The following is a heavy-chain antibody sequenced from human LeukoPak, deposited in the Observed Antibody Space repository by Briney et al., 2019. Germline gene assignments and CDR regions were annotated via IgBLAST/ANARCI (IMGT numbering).Heavy chain of an antibody. J-gene: IGHJ4*02. CDR2: ISYDGSNK. D-gene: IGHD4-17*01. Sequence: GGSLRLSCAASGFTFSSYAMHWVRQAPGKGLEWVAVISYDGSNKYYADSVKGRFSVSRDNSKNMVYLQMSSLRAEDTALYYCAKSDYGYYFDSWGQGTLVTVSS. V-gene: IGHV3-30-3*02. CDR3: AKSDYGYYFDS. CDR1: GFTFSSYA.